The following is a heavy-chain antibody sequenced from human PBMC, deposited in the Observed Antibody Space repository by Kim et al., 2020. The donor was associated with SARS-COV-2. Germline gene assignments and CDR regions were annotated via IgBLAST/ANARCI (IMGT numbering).Heavy chain of an antibody. D-gene: IGHD6-13*01. CDR1: GYSFTSYC. Sequence: GESLKISCKGSGYSFTSYCIGWVRQVPGEGLEWMVIIYPGYSDTSYSPSFQAQVTISADKSISTAYLQWRRLKASDTAMYYCARRLGSFPQTPIGYFDYGCQGTLVTVSS. CDR2: IYPGYSDT. V-gene: IGHV5-51*01. CDR3: ARRLGSFPQTPIGYFDY. J-gene: IGHJ4*02.